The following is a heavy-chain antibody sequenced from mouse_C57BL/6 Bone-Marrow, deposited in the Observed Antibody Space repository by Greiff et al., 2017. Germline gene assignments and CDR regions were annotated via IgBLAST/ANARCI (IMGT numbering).Heavy chain of an antibody. CDR2: IHPNSGST. D-gene: IGHD4-1*01. V-gene: IGHV1-64*01. CDR1: GYTFTSYW. J-gene: IGHJ2*01. Sequence: QVTLKVSGAELVKPGASVKLSCKASGYTFTSYWMHWVKQRPGQGLEWIGMIHPNSGSTNYNEKFKSKATLTVDKSSSTAYMQLSSLTSEDSAVYYCARKLGLFDYWGQGTTLTVSS. CDR3: ARKLGLFDY.